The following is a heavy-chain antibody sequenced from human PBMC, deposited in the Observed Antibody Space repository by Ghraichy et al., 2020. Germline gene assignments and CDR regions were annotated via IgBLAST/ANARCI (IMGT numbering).Heavy chain of an antibody. CDR1: GGSISSTSYY. D-gene: IGHD1-26*01. J-gene: IGHJ4*02. Sequence: SETLSLTCTVSGGSISSTSYYWGWIRQPPGRGLEWIGTIFYSGTTYYNPSLRSRLTISVDTSKNQFSLKVSSVTAADTAVYYCARLKSGSYYLFGIGDYWGQGTLVTVSS. CDR2: IFYSGTT. CDR3: ARLKSGSYYLFGIGDY. V-gene: IGHV4-39*01.